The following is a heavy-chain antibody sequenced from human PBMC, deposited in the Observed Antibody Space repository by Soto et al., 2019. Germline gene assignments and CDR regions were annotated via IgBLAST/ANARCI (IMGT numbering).Heavy chain of an antibody. D-gene: IGHD3-22*01. V-gene: IGHV4-31*03. CDR2: IYYSGIT. CDR3: ARESSYDNSGQDY. CDR1: GDSISSGSYY. J-gene: IGHJ4*02. Sequence: TLSLTCTVSGDSISSGSYYWSWIRQHPGKGLEWIGYIYYSGITYYNPSLKSRVSISVDTSKNQFTLKLTSVSAADTAVYYCARESSYDNSGQDYWGQGTLVTVSS.